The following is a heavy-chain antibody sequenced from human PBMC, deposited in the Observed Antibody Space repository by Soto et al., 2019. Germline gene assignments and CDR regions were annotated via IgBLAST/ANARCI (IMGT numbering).Heavy chain of an antibody. J-gene: IGHJ6*03. CDR2: MNPNSGNT. D-gene: IGHD3-3*01. V-gene: IGHV1-8*01. CDR3: ARGDTIFGVVNIGAYMDV. Sequence: ASVKVSCKASGYTFTSYDINWVRQATGQGLEWMGWMNPNSGNTGYAQKFQGRVTMTRNTSISTAYMELSSLRSEDTAVYYCARGDTIFGVVNIGAYMDVWGKGTTVTAP. CDR1: GYTFTSYD.